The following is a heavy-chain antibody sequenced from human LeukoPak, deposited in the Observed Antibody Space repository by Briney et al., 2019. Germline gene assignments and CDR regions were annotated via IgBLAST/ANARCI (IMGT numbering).Heavy chain of an antibody. CDR2: IRDKGHSYTI. Sequence: GGSLRLSCSASGFTFSDHYMDWVRQAPGKGLEGIGRIRDKGHSYTIQYAASVKGRITVSRDDSQNSLYLQMNSLKTEDTAFYYCAATVAGQTSFVYWGQGILVTVSS. V-gene: IGHV3-72*01. CDR3: AATVAGQTSFVY. J-gene: IGHJ4*02. CDR1: GFTFSDHY. D-gene: IGHD6-19*01.